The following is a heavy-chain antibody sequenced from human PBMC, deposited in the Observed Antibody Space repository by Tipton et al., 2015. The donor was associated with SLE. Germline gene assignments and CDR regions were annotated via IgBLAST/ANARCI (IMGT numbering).Heavy chain of an antibody. CDR3: ARDFRAVAGRFFYYYMDV. V-gene: IGHV4-61*02. J-gene: IGHJ6*03. D-gene: IGHD6-13*01. CDR1: GVSITNYHSY. CDR2: IYFPGRT. Sequence: LRLSCSVSGVSITNYHSYWDWFRQTAGKGLGWIGRIYFPGRTYYNPSVTSRVTIALDTSKNEFSLEMTSVTTADTGVYYCARDFRAVAGRFFYYYMDVWGKGTTVTV.